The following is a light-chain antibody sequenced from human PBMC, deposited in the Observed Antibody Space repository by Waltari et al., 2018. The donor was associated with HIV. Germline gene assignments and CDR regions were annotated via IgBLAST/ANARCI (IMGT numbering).Light chain of an antibody. CDR3: QSFDRSLSAWV. J-gene: IGLJ2*01. Sequence: QSVLTQPPSVSGAPGQRVTISCTGSSSNIGAGYDVHWYQQLPGTAPKLLIYGKNNRPSGVPDRFSGAKSDTSASLAITGLQAEDEADYYCQSFDRSLSAWVFGGGTKLTVL. V-gene: IGLV1-40*01. CDR2: GKN. CDR1: SSNIGAGYD.